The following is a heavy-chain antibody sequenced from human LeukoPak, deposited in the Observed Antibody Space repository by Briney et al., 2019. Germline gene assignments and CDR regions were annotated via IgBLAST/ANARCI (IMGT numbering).Heavy chain of an antibody. CDR1: EFAFDEHG. CDR3: ARAPITSPFYFDY. D-gene: IGHD2-2*01. V-gene: IGHV3-20*04. CDR2: INWSGGST. J-gene: IGHJ4*02. Sequence: GGSLRLSCTASEFAFDEHGMSWVRQVPGKGLEWVSGINWSGGSTGYADPLRGRFTISRDNAKNSLYLQMDSLRAEDTALYYCARAPITSPFYFDYWGQGTLVTVSS.